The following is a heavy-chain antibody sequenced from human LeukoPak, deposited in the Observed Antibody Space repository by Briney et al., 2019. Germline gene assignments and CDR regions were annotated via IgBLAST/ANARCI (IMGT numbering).Heavy chain of an antibody. Sequence: PGGSLRLSCAASGFTFSSFAMTWVRQAPGKGLEWIGESTHTGSTNYNPSLKSRVTISVDTSKNQFSLKLTSVSAADTAVYHCARGRTGAAALDFWGPGTLVTVSS. D-gene: IGHD2-2*01. V-gene: IGHV4-34*01. J-gene: IGHJ4*02. CDR2: STHTGST. CDR1: GFTFSSFA. CDR3: ARGRTGAAALDF.